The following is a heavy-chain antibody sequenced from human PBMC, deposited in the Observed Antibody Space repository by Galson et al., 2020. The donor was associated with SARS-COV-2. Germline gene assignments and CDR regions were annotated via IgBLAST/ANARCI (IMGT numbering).Heavy chain of an antibody. J-gene: IGHJ3*02. CDR2: ISSSSSYI. Sequence: GGSLRLSCAASGFTFSSYSMNWVRQAPGKGLEWVSSISSSSSYIYYADSVKGRFTISRDNAKNSLYLQINSLRAEDTAVYYCARVLALTGRRARSDALDIWLQGTMVTVSS. CDR1: GFTFSSYS. CDR3: ARVLALTGRRARSDALDI. D-gene: IGHD1-20*01. V-gene: IGHV3-21*01.